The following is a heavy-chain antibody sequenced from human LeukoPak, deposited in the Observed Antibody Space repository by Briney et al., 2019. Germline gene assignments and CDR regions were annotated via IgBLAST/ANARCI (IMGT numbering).Heavy chain of an antibody. V-gene: IGHV3-23*01. J-gene: IGHJ5*02. CDR1: GFALRTFA. D-gene: IGHD2-15*01. CDR3: AREESARRIHALHP. Sequence: GGSLRLSCVASGFALRTFALSWVRQAPGKGLEWVSSIFGNGDKTYYADSVKGRFTVSRDNSKNTLYLQMNTLRPEDTAVYYCAREESARRIHALHPWGQGTLVTVSA. CDR2: IFGNGDKT.